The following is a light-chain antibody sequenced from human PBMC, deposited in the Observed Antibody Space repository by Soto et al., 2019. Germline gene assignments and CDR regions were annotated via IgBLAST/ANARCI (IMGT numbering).Light chain of an antibody. V-gene: IGKV3-11*01. CDR1: QSVSSY. J-gene: IGKJ3*01. CDR3: QQRSSWPPT. Sequence: EIVLPQSPATLSLSPGERATLSCRASQSVSSYLAWYQQKPGQAPRLLIYDASNSATGIPARFSGGGSGTDFTLTISSLEPEDFAVYYCQQRSSWPPTFGPGTKVDIK. CDR2: DAS.